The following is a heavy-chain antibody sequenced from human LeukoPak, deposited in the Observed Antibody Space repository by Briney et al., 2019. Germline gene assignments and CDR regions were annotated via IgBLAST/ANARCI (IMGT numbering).Heavy chain of an antibody. CDR2: IYSGGST. V-gene: IGHV3-53*01. D-gene: IGHD4-17*01. CDR1: GFTVSSNY. CDR3: AKAGRMTTVTYYFDY. Sequence: PGGSLRLSCAASGFTVSSNYMSWVRQAPGKGLEWVSVIYSGGSTYYADSVKGRFTISRDNSKNTLYLQMNSLRAEDTAVYYCAKAGRMTTVTYYFDYWGQGTLVTVSS. J-gene: IGHJ4*02.